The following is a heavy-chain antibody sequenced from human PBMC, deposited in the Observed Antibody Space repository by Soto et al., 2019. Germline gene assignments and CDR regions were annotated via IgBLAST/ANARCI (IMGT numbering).Heavy chain of an antibody. Sequence: EVQLVESGGGLVKPGGSLRLSCAASGFTFSSYSMNWVRQAPGKGLEWVSSISSSSSYIYYADSVKGRCTISRDNAKNSRYRQMNSLRAEDTAVYYCAREPFVRGSYSDYWGQGTLVTVSS. CDR2: ISSSSSYI. D-gene: IGHD1-26*01. V-gene: IGHV3-21*01. CDR1: GFTFSSYS. J-gene: IGHJ4*02. CDR3: AREPFVRGSYSDY.